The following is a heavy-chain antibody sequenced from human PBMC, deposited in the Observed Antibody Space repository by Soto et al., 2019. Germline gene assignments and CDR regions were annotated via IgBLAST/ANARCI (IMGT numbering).Heavy chain of an antibody. CDR1: GFTFSSYS. V-gene: IGHV3-21*01. D-gene: IGHD2-15*01. Sequence: TGGSLRLSCAASGFTFSSYSMNWVRQAPGKGLEWVSSISSSSSYIYYADSVKGRFTISRDNAKNSLYLQMNSLRAEDTAVYYCARDGDGGKNGGDYWGQGTLVTVSS. J-gene: IGHJ4*02. CDR2: ISSSSSYI. CDR3: ARDGDGGKNGGDY.